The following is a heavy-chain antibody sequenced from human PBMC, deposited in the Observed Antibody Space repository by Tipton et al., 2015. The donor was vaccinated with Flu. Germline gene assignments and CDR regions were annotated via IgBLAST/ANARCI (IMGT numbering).Heavy chain of an antibody. J-gene: IGHJ4*02. V-gene: IGHV3-30*03. CDR1: GLTFNSYG. D-gene: IGHD2-2*01. Sequence: SLRLSCAASGLTFNSYGMHWVRQAPGKGLEWVAVISHDGHNKYYADSVKGRFTISRDNSKNTLHLQMDSLSAEDTAVYYCARGRYCSSTSCRYFDYWGQGTLVTVSS. CDR3: ARGRYCSSTSCRYFDY. CDR2: ISHDGHNK.